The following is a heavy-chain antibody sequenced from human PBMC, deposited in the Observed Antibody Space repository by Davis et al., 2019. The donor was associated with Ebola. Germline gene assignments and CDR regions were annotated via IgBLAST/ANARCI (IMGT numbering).Heavy chain of an antibody. Sequence: GEPLKISCAASGFTFSNFAMHWVRQAPGKGLEWVAVIWYDGSNEYYADSVKGRFTISRDNSKNTLYLQMNSLRAEDTAVYYCARELEGISTWGQGTLVTVSS. J-gene: IGHJ4*02. CDR3: ARELEGIST. D-gene: IGHD2-15*01. CDR1: GFTFSNFA. CDR2: IWYDGSNE. V-gene: IGHV3-33*01.